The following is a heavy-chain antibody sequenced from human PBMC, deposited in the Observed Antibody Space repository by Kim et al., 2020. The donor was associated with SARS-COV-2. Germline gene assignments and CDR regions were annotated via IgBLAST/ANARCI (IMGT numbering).Heavy chain of an antibody. J-gene: IGHJ3*02. V-gene: IGHV4-59*01. D-gene: IGHD6-19*01. Sequence: YNPSLKSRVTISVDTSKNQFSLKLSSVTAADTAVYYCAREAVANDAFDIWGQGTMVTVSS. CDR3: AREAVANDAFDI.